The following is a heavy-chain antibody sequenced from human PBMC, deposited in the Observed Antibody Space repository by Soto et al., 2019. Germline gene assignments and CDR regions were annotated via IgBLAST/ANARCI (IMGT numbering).Heavy chain of an antibody. CDR1: GGSISSYY. J-gene: IGHJ5*02. CDR2: IYYSGST. V-gene: IGHV4-59*12. Sequence: PSETLSLTCTVSGGSISSYYWSWIRQPPGKGLEWIGYIYYSGSTNYNPSLKSRVTISVDTSKNQFSLKLSSVTAADTAVYYCARERDRNWFDPWGQGTLVTVSS. CDR3: ARERDRNWFDP.